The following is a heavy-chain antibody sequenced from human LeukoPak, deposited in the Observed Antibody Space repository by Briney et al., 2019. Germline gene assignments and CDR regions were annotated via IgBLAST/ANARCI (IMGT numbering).Heavy chain of an antibody. J-gene: IGHJ6*02. D-gene: IGHD6-13*01. CDR3: AGNSSSWYSYHYYGMDV. CDR2: INSDGSST. V-gene: IGHV3-74*01. CDR1: GFTFSSYW. Sequence: PGGSLRLSCAASGFTFSSYWMHWVRQAPGKGLVWVSRINSDGSSTSYADSVKGRFTISRDNAKNTLYLQMNSLRAEDTAVYYCAGNSSSWYSYHYYGMDVWGQGTTVTVSS.